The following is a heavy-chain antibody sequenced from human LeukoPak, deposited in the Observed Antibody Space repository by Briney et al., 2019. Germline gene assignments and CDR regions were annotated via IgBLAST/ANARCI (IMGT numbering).Heavy chain of an antibody. Sequence: SQTLSLTCAVSGGSISSGGYSWSWIQQPPGKGLEWLGYISHSGSTYYNPPLKSRVTISVDRSKNQFSLKLSSVTAADTAVYYCARDGIAAAGANWFDPWGQGTLVTVSS. CDR2: ISHSGST. J-gene: IGHJ5*02. V-gene: IGHV4-30-2*01. D-gene: IGHD6-13*01. CDR3: ARDGIAAAGANWFDP. CDR1: GGSISSGGYS.